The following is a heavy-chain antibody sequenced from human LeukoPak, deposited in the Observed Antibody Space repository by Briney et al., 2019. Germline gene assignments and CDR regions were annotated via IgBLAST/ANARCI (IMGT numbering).Heavy chain of an antibody. V-gene: IGHV1-18*01. CDR3: ARDFYYDSSGTY. D-gene: IGHD3-22*01. J-gene: IGHJ4*02. CDR1: GYNFFTYG. Sequence: ASVKVSCKASGYNFFTYGITWVRQAPGQGLEWMGWISPHNGNANYAQKFQDRVIMTTDTSTNTAFMEVRSLRSDDTAMYYCARDFYYDSSGTYWGQGTLVTVSS. CDR2: ISPHNGNA.